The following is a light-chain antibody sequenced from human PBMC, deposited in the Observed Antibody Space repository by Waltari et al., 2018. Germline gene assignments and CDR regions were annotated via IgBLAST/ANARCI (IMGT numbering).Light chain of an antibody. J-gene: IGKJ2*01. CDR3: QQSYSTPDT. Sequence: DIQMTQSPSSLSASVGDRVTITCRASQSISSYLNWYQQKPGKAPKLLIYAASSLQSGVPSRFSGSGSGTDFTLTISSLQPEDVATYYGQQSYSTPDTFGQGTKLEIK. CDR1: QSISSY. CDR2: AAS. V-gene: IGKV1-39*01.